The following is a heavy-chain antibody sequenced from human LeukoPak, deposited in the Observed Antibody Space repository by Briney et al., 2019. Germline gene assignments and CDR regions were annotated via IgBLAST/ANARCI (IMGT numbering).Heavy chain of an antibody. V-gene: IGHV4-34*01. Sequence: SETLSLTCAVYGGSFSGYYWSWIRQPPGKGLEWIGEINHSGSTNHNPSLKSRVTISVDTSKNQFSLKLSSVTAADTAVYYCARWDYDILTGYYRPFDYWGQGTLVTVSS. J-gene: IGHJ4*02. CDR1: GGSFSGYY. CDR2: INHSGST. CDR3: ARWDYDILTGYYRPFDY. D-gene: IGHD3-9*01.